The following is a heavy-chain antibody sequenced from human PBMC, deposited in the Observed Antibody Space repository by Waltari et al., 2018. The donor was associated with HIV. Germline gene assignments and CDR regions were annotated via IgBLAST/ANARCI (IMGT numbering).Heavy chain of an antibody. V-gene: IGHV4-34*01. D-gene: IGHD6-13*01. CDR2: INHSGST. CDR1: GGSFSGYY. Sequence: QVQLQQWGAGLLKPSETLSLTCAVSGGSFSGYYRSWIRQPPGKGLEWIGEINHSGSTNYNPSLKSRVTISVDTSKNQFSLKLSSVTAADTAVYYCATAPGIAAAGYPSYHYDPWGQGTLVTVSS. CDR3: ATAPGIAAAGYPSYHYDP. J-gene: IGHJ5*02.